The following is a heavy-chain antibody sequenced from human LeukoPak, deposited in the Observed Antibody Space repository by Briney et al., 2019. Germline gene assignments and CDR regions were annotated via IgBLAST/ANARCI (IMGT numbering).Heavy chain of an antibody. CDR1: GGSITTTTYY. CDR2: IYYSGST. Sequence: PSETLSLTCTVSGGSITTTTYYWGWIRQPPGKGLEWIGNIYYSGSTYYNPSLKSRVTIPVDTSKNQFSLQLTSVSAADTAVYYCARRTTGTHADAFDIWGQGTKVTVSS. V-gene: IGHV4-39*07. D-gene: IGHD1-1*01. CDR3: ARRTTGTHADAFDI. J-gene: IGHJ3*02.